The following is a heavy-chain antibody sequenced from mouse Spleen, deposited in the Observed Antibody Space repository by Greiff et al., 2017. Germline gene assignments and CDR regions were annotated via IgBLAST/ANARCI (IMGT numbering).Heavy chain of an antibody. D-gene: IGHD2-1*01. CDR3: ARYYGNFDD. Sequence: EVQVVESGGGLVQPGGSLSLSCAASGFTFTDYYMSWVRQPPGKALEWLGFIRNKANGYTTEYSASVKGRFTISRDNSQSILYLQMNALRAEDSATYYCARYYGNFDDWGQGTTLTVSS. V-gene: IGHV7-3*01. J-gene: IGHJ2*01. CDR2: IRNKANGYTT. CDR1: GFTFTDYY.